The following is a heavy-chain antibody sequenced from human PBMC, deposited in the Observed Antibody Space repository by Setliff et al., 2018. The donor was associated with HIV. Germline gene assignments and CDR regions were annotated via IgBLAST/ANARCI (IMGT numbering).Heavy chain of an antibody. CDR3: ARSTVGAGASFP. V-gene: IGHV4-59*11. CDR1: GDSIHTHY. D-gene: IGHD1-26*01. CDR2: ISHSGNT. Sequence: LSLTCTVSGDSIHTHYWSWIRQPPGKGLEWIGCISHSGNTNLNPSLNSRVTISLDTSKNQFSLRLTSLTAADTAIYYCARSTVGAGASFPWGRGILVTVSS. J-gene: IGHJ5*02.